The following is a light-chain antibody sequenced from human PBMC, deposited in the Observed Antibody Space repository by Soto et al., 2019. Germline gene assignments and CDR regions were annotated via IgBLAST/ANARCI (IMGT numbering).Light chain of an antibody. CDR2: EVS. J-gene: IGLJ1*01. V-gene: IGLV2-14*01. CDR3: SLYTSSSTYV. CDR1: SSDVGGYND. Sequence: QSALTQPASVSGSPGQSITISCTGTSSDVGGYNDVSWYQQHPGKAPKLMIYEVSNRPSGVSNRFSGSKSGNTASLTISGLQAEDEADYYCSLYTSSSTYVFGTGTKVTVL.